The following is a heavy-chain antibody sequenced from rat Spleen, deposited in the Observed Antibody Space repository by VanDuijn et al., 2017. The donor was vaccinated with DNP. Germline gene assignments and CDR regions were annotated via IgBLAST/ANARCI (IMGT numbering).Heavy chain of an antibody. J-gene: IGHJ1*01. CDR2: ISYSGST. D-gene: IGHD1-5*01. CDR3: ARSDIGTTPGWFAY. CDR1: GYSITSNY. Sequence: EVQLQESEPGLVKPSQSLSLTCSVTGYSITSNYWAWIRKFPGNKMEWMGYISYSGSTGYNPSLRSRISITRDTSKNQFFLQLNSVTTEDTATYYWARSDIGTTPGWFAYWGPGTMVTVSS. V-gene: IGHV3-1*01.